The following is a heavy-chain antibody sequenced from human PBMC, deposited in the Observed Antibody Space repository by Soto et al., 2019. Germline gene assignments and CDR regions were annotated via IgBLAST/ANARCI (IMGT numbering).Heavy chain of an antibody. CDR3: ARGTEDRDPITSYYDIFAFGY. J-gene: IGHJ4*02. V-gene: IGHV1-3*01. Sequence: ASVKVSCKASGYTFTTYAMHWVRQAPGQRLEWMGWINAGNGNTKYSQKFQGRVTITRDTSASTAYMELSSLRSDDTAVYYCARGTEDRDPITSYYDIFAFGYWGQGTLVTVSS. CDR1: GYTFTTYA. CDR2: INAGNGNT. D-gene: IGHD3-9*01.